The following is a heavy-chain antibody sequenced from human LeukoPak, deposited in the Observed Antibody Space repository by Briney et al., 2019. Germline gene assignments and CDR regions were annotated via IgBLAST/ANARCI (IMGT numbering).Heavy chain of an antibody. CDR3: ARQEYSNSYFDY. CDR1: GGSISSNTYY. J-gene: IGHJ4*02. V-gene: IGHV4-39*01. D-gene: IGHD2/OR15-2a*01. Sequence: KPSETLPLTCTVSGGSISSNTYYWGWIRQPPGKGLEWIGSIYYSGSTYYNPSLKSPVTISVDTSKSQFSLKLSSVTAADTAVYYCARQEYSNSYFDYWVQGTLVTVSS. CDR2: IYYSGST.